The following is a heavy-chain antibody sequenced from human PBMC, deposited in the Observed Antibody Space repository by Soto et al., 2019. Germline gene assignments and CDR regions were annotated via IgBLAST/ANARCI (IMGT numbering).Heavy chain of an antibody. V-gene: IGHV3-23*01. J-gene: IGHJ1*01. CDR3: ATQGYCSGGSCYSYYFQH. Sequence: EVQLLESGGGLVQPGGSLRLSCAASGFTFSSYAMSWVRQAPGKGLEWVSAIRGSGGSTYYADSVKGRFTISRDNSKNTLYLQMNSLRAEDTAVYYCATQGYCSGGSCYSYYFQHWGQGTLVTVSS. CDR1: GFTFSSYA. CDR2: IRGSGGST. D-gene: IGHD2-15*01.